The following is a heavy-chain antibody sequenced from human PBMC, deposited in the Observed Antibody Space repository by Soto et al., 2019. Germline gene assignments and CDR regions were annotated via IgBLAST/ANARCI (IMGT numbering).Heavy chain of an antibody. CDR3: VNSDSTSAP. CDR1: GFTFSDYA. Sequence: PVGSLRLSCAASGFTFSDYAMTWVRQAPGEGLDWVASISGSGFTPYYAASVKGRFTISRDNSENMVYLQMNSLRVEDTAIYYCVNSDSTSAPWGQGSLVTVSS. V-gene: IGHV3-23*01. J-gene: IGHJ5*02. CDR2: ISGSGFTP. D-gene: IGHD6-13*01.